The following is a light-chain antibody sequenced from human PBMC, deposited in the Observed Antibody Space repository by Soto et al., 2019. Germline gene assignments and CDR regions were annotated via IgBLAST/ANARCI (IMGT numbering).Light chain of an antibody. V-gene: IGKV1-39*01. Sequence: MTQSPATLSVSPGERATLSCRASQSVSSNLAWYQQKPGKAPKLLIYAASSLQSGVPSRFSGSGSGTDFTLTISSLQPEDFATYYCQQSYSTPGTFGQGTKVEIK. J-gene: IGKJ1*01. CDR2: AAS. CDR1: QSVSSN. CDR3: QQSYSTPGT.